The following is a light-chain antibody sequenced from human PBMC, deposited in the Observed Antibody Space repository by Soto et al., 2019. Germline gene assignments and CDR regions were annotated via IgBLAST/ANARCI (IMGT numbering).Light chain of an antibody. CDR2: NNN. CDR3: AAWDDSLKGVV. J-gene: IGLJ2*01. Sequence: QSVLTQPPSASGTPGQRCTISCSGSSSNIGSNSVNWYQQFPGTAPKLLIYNNNQRPSGVPARFTGSKFGTSVSLAISGLQSEDEADYYCAAWDDSLKGVVIGGGTKLTVL. CDR1: SSNIGSNS. V-gene: IGLV1-44*01.